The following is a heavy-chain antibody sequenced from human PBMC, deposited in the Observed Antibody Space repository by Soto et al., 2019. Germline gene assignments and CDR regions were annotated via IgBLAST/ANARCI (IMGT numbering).Heavy chain of an antibody. CDR3: VKEMNPGGADV. J-gene: IGHJ6*02. CDR2: VFCKGGST. V-gene: IGHV3-9*01. D-gene: IGHD4-17*01. Sequence: EVQLVESGGGLVQPGRSLRLSCAASGFTCEEHAMHWVRQVPGEGLEWVSGVFCKGGSTGYADSVKGRFTISRDNAKNSLYLQMNSLGIEDTAVYYSVKEMNPGGADVWGQGTTVTVSS. CDR1: GFTCEEHA.